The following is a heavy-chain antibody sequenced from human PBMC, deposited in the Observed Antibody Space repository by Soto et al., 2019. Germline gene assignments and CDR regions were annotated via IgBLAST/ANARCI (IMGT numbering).Heavy chain of an antibody. CDR2: ISGSGGST. CDR3: AKGSSGWYERFDY. Sequence: EVQLLESGGGLVQPGGSLRLSCAASGFTFSSYAMSWVRQAPGKGLEWVSAISGSGGSTYYADSVKGRFSISRDNSKNTLYLQMNSLRAEDTAVYYCAKGSSGWYERFDYWGQGTLVTVSS. D-gene: IGHD6-19*01. V-gene: IGHV3-23*01. CDR1: GFTFSSYA. J-gene: IGHJ4*02.